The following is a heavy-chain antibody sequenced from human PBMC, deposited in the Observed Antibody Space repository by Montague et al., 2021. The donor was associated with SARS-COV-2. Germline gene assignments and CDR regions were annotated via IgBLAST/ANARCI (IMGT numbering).Heavy chain of an antibody. D-gene: IGHD3-3*01. J-gene: IGHJ4*02. CDR2: IYYSGST. V-gene: IGHV4-59*01. CDR1: GGSISSYY. Sequence: SESLSLTCTVSGGSISSYYWSWIWHPPPTGLEWIGYIYYSGSTNYNPSLKSRVTISVDTSKNQFSLKLSSVTAADTAVYYCARAPVAHITIFGVVTSFDYWGQGTRVTVSS. CDR3: ARAPVAHITIFGVVTSFDY.